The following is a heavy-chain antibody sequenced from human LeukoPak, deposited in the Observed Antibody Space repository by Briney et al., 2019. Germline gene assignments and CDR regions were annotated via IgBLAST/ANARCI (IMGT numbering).Heavy chain of an antibody. D-gene: IGHD6-13*01. J-gene: IGHJ4*02. CDR1: GYTSTSYY. V-gene: IGHV1-46*01. CDR3: ARGILIAAAGTSCFDY. Sequence: ASVKVSCKASGYTSTSYYMHWVRQAPGQGLEWMGIINPSGGSTSYAQKLQGRVTMTRDTSTSTVYMELSSLRSEDTAVYYCARGILIAAAGTSCFDYWGQGTLVTVSS. CDR2: INPSGGST.